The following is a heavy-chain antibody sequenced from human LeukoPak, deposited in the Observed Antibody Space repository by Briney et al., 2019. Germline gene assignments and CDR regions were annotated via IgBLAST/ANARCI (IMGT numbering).Heavy chain of an antibody. V-gene: IGHV3-23*01. Sequence: PGGSLRLSCAASGFTFSSYAMSGVRQAPGKGLEWVSAITGSGGSTYYADSVKGRFTTSRDSSRNTLTLQMNSLRAEDTAVYYCAKDGSQQQLVRGDLDSWGQGTLVAVSS. CDR3: AKDGSQQQLVRGDLDS. CDR1: GFTFSSYA. CDR2: ITGSGGST. D-gene: IGHD6-13*01. J-gene: IGHJ4*02.